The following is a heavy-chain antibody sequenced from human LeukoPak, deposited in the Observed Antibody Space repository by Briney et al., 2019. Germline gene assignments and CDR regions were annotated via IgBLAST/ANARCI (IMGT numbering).Heavy chain of an antibody. J-gene: IGHJ4*02. CDR1: GFTFSSYS. CDR3: ARDFWNDGSGMHDY. D-gene: IGHD3-10*01. Sequence: PGGSLRLSCAASGFTFSSYSMNWVRQAPGKGLEWVSYISSSSSTIYYADSVKGRFTISRDNAKNSLYLQMNSLRAEDTAVYYCARDFWNDGSGMHDYWGQGTLVTVPS. V-gene: IGHV3-48*01. CDR2: ISSSSSTI.